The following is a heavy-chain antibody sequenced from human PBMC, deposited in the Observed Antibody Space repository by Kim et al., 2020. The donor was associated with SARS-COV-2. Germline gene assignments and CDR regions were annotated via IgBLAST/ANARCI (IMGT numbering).Heavy chain of an antibody. CDR2: ISSSSSTI. J-gene: IGHJ4*02. CDR3: ARTPNIVATMYFDY. V-gene: IGHV3-48*04. D-gene: IGHD5-12*01. Sequence: GGSLRLSCAASGFTFSSYSMNWVRQAPGKGLEWVSYISSSSSTIYYADSVKGRFTISRDNAKNSLYLQMNSLRAEDTAVYYCARTPNIVATMYFDYWGQGTLVTVSS. CDR1: GFTFSSYS.